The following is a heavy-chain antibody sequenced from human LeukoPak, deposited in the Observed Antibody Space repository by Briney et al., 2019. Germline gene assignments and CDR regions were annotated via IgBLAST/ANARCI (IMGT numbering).Heavy chain of an antibody. D-gene: IGHD3-3*01. CDR2: INPNSGGT. V-gene: IGHV1-2*02. CDR3: ATTIFGVVSGNYYYYGMDV. J-gene: IGHJ6*02. Sequence: ASVKVSCKASGYTFTGYYMHWVRQAPGQGLEWMGWINPNSGGTNYAQKFQGRVTMTRDTSISTAYMELSRLRSDDTAVYYCATTIFGVVSGNYYYYGMDVWGQGTTVTVSS. CDR1: GYTFTGYY.